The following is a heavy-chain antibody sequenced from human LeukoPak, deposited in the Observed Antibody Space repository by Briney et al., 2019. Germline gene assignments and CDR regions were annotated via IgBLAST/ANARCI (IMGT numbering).Heavy chain of an antibody. D-gene: IGHD4-17*01. CDR1: GFTFSSYA. Sequence: GGSLRLSCAASGFTFSSYAMSWVRQAPGEGLEWVSAISGSGGSTCYADSVKGRFTIPRDNSKHTLYLQMNSLGAEDRAVYYCAKDQGYGDLNWFDPWGEGTLVTVSS. CDR3: AKDQGYGDLNWFDP. V-gene: IGHV3-23*01. J-gene: IGHJ5*02. CDR2: ISGSGGST.